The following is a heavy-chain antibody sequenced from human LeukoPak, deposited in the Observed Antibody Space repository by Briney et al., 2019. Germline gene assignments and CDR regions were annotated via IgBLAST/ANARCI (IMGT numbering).Heavy chain of an antibody. J-gene: IGHJ6*04. D-gene: IGHD2-2*01. CDR1: GVSFSGYY. V-gene: IGHV4-34*01. CDR2: INHSGST. Sequence: PSETLSLTCAVYGVSFSGYYWSWIRQPPGKGLEWIGEINHSGSTNYNPSLKRRVTISVDTSKNQFSLKLSSVTAADTAVYYCARGRYCSSTSCPTGLGYYYGMDVWGKGTTVTVSS. CDR3: ARGRYCSSTSCPTGLGYYYGMDV.